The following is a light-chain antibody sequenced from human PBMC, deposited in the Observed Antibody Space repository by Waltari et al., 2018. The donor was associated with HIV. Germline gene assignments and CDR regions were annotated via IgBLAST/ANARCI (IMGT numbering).Light chain of an antibody. CDR2: DGS. J-gene: IGLJ2*01. Sequence: SYVLTQAPSVSVAPGQTARVNCGGNNIGDKNVHWYQQKPGQAPVSVVYDGSDRPSGIPERFSGSNSGNTATLTINRVEAGDEADYYCQVWDSSSDHAIFGGGTKLTVL. CDR1: NIGDKN. CDR3: QVWDSSSDHAI. V-gene: IGLV3-21*02.